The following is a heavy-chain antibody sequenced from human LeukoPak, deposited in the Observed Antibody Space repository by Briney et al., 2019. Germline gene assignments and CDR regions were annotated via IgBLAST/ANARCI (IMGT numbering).Heavy chain of an antibody. V-gene: IGHV4-38-2*02. CDR2: IYHSGST. CDR1: GYSISSGYY. Sequence: PSETLPLTCTVSGYSISSGYYWGWIRQPPGKGLEWIGSIYHSGSTYYNPSLKSRVTISVDTSKNQFSLKLSSVTAADTAVYYCARDSRFYYDSSGHACFDYWGQGTLVTVSS. J-gene: IGHJ4*02. CDR3: ARDSRFYYDSSGHACFDY. D-gene: IGHD3-22*01.